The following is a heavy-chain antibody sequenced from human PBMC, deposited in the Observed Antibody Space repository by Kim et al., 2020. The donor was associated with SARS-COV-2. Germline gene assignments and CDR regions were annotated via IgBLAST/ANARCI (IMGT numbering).Heavy chain of an antibody. CDR3: ARAPDQLYSGSPGWFDP. D-gene: IGHD1-26*01. CDR1: GGTFSSYA. J-gene: IGHJ5*02. V-gene: IGHV1-69*13. Sequence: SVKVSCKASGGTFSSYAISWVRQAPGQGLEWMGGIIPIFGTANYAQKFQGRVTITADESTSTAYMELSSLRSEDTAVYYCARAPDQLYSGSPGWFDPWGQGTLVTVSS. CDR2: IIPIFGTA.